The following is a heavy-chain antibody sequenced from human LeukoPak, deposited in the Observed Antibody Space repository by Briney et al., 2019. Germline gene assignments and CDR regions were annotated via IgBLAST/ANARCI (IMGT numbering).Heavy chain of an antibody. CDR3: ATHVHCGGDCYIDAFDI. V-gene: IGHV3-72*01. D-gene: IGHD2-21*02. J-gene: IGHJ3*02. CDR1: GFTFSDHY. Sequence: GGSLRLSCAASGFTFSDHYMDWVRQAPGKGLEWVGRTRNKANSYTTEYAASVKGRFTISRDDSKNSLYLQMNSLKTEDTAVYYCATHVHCGGDCYIDAFDIWGQGTMVTVSS. CDR2: TRNKANSYTT.